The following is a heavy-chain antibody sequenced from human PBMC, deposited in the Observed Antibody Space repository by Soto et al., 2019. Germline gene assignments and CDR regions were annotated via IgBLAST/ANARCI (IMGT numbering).Heavy chain of an antibody. CDR3: TRAYYDSVGFGVDP. Sequence: ASETLSLPFPVSGGSIRSYYLSWIRPPPGKGLEWIGYIYYRGSTNYNPSLKSRVTISVDTSKNQFSMKLTSVTAADTAIYYCTRAYYDSVGFGVDPWGQGAQVTVSS. CDR1: GGSIRSYY. CDR2: IYYRGST. J-gene: IGHJ5*02. D-gene: IGHD3-22*01. V-gene: IGHV4-59*01.